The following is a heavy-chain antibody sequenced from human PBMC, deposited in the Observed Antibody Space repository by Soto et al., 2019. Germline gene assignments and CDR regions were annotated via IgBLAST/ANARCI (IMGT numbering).Heavy chain of an antibody. J-gene: IGHJ6*02. D-gene: IGHD3-9*01. CDR1: GYTFTGYY. Sequence: ASVKVSCKASGYTFTGYYMHWVRQAPGQGLEWMGWINPNSGGTNYAQKFQGRVTMTRDTSISTAYMELSRLRSDDTAVYYCARLGRYFDWLPYGMVVWGQGTTVTVSS. CDR2: INPNSGGT. V-gene: IGHV1-2*02. CDR3: ARLGRYFDWLPYGMVV.